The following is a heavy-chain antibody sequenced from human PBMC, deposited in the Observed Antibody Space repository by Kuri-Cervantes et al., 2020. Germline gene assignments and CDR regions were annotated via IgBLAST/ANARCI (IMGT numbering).Heavy chain of an antibody. CDR3: AVYDSSAQGNAFDI. D-gene: IGHD3-22*01. CDR2: IYSGGST. Sequence: SLKISCAASGFTFSSYWMSWVRQAPGKGLEWVSVIYSGGSTYYADSVKGRFTISRDNSKNTLYLQMNSLRAEDTAVYYCAVYDSSAQGNAFDIWGQGTMVTVSS. CDR1: GFTFSSYW. V-gene: IGHV3-53*01. J-gene: IGHJ3*02.